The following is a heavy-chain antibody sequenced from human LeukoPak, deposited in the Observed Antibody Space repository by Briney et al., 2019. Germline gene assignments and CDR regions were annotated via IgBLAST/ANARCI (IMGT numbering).Heavy chain of an antibody. CDR3: ARSNYYGSQSEY. CDR1: GYTFSAFH. V-gene: IGHV1-2*02. CDR2: VNPNSADT. J-gene: IGHJ4*02. D-gene: IGHD3-10*01. Sequence: ASVKVSCEASGYTFSAFHIHWVRLAPGQGPEWMGWVNPNSADTNYAQRFRGRVTMTRDTSINTAYMELSSLRPDDTAVYYCARSNYYGSQSEYWGQGALVAVSS.